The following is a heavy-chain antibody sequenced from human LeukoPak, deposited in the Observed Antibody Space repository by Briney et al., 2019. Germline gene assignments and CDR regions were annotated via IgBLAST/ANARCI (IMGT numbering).Heavy chain of an antibody. CDR3: ANILGYCSGGSCYETHDY. CDR2: IYTGGTT. V-gene: IGHV3-53*01. D-gene: IGHD2-15*01. Sequence: GESLRLSCAVSGFTVYTNSMSWVRQVPGKGLEWVSVIYTGGTTHYADSVKGRFTISRDNSKNTLYLQMNSLRAEDTAVYYCANILGYCSGGSCYETHDYWGQGTLVTVCS. CDR1: GFTVYTNS. J-gene: IGHJ4*02.